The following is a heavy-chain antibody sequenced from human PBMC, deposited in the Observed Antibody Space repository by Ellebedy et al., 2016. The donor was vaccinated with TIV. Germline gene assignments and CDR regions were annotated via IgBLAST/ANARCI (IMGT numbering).Heavy chain of an antibody. CDR1: GGSISSYY. CDR3: ARRNTAMAVDDAFDI. CDR2: IYYSGSP. Sequence: MPSETLSLTCTVSGGSISSYYWSWIRQPPGKGLEWIGYIYYSGSPNYNPSLKSRVTIPVDTSKNQFSLKLSSVTAADTAVYYCARRNTAMAVDDAFDIWGQGTMVTVSS. D-gene: IGHD5-18*01. J-gene: IGHJ3*02. V-gene: IGHV4-59*08.